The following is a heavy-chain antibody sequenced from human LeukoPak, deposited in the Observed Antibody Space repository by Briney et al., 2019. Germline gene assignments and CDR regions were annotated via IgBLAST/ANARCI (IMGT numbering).Heavy chain of an antibody. Sequence: TSETLSLTCTVSGGSINSYYWGWIRQPPGKGLEWIGHIYNSGITNYNPSLKSRVTISVDTSKNQFSLKLSSVTAADTAVYYCARQTSVSGGRGFDPWGQGTLVTVSS. D-gene: IGHD3-10*01. J-gene: IGHJ5*02. V-gene: IGHV4-59*08. CDR1: GGSINSYY. CDR3: ARQTSVSGGRGFDP. CDR2: IYNSGIT.